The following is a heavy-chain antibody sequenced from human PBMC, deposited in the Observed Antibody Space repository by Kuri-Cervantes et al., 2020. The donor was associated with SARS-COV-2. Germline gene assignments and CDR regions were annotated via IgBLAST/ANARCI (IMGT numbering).Heavy chain of an antibody. CDR2: IYPGDSDT. CDR1: GYRFTSYW. J-gene: IGHJ4*02. Sequence: GGSLRLSCKASGYRFTSYWIGWVRQMPGKGLEWMGIIYPGDSDTRYSPSFQGQVTISADKSINTAFLQWSSLKASDIAMYYFARNDPFDYWGQGTLVTVSS. D-gene: IGHD3-16*01. V-gene: IGHV5-51*01. CDR3: ARNDPFDY.